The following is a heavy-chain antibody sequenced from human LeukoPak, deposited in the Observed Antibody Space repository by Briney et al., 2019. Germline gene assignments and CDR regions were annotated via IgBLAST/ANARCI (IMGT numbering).Heavy chain of an antibody. J-gene: IGHJ4*02. Sequence: GGSLRLSCAASGFTFSTYAMSWARQAPGKGLEWVSGISSSGSGGNTYYADSVKGRFTISRDSSKNTLFLQMNTLRAEDTAIYYCARDRAYSAFDYWGQGTLVTVSS. D-gene: IGHD1-26*01. CDR2: ISSSGSGGNT. CDR1: GFTFSTYA. CDR3: ARDRAYSAFDY. V-gene: IGHV3-23*01.